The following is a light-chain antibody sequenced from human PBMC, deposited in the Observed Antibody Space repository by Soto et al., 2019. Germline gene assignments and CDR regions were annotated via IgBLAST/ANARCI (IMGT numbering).Light chain of an antibody. CDR2: EVS. J-gene: IGLJ3*02. CDR3: SSYTSSSTLV. CDR1: STDFVSYNY. V-gene: IGLV2-14*01. Sequence: QSVLTQPPSVSGSPGQSVTISCTGTSTDFVSYNYVSWYQQHPGKAPKLMIYEVSNRPSGVSNRFSGSKSGNTASLTISGLQAEDEADYYCSSYTSSSTLVFGGGTKLTVL.